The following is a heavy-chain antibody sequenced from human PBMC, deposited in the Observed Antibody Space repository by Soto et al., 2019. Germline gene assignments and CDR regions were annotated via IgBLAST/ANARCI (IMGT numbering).Heavy chain of an antibody. J-gene: IGHJ6*03. CDR1: GFNFENYA. Sequence: EVQLVESGGGLVQPDRPLRLSCEAPGFNFENYAMHWVRQVPGKGLEWVSAISWNSGQLDYADSVRGRFTISRDNGKNSLYLEMNSLRPDDTALYFCAKDKSTGEYSYYRYMDVWGRGTTVIVSS. CDR3: AKDKSTGEYSYYRYMDV. CDR2: ISWNSGQL. D-gene: IGHD4-17*01. V-gene: IGHV3-9*01.